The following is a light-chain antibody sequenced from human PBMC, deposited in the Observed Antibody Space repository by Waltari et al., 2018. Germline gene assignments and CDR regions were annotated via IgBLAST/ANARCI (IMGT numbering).Light chain of an antibody. J-gene: IGLJ3*02. CDR3: SSYAGTNPRV. Sequence: QSALTQPPSASGPLEPSVTISCTGTSSDIGYYNYVSWHQQHPGKAPKVIIYEVSNRRPGVPARFFGAKSGNTTAMTVSGVQAEEEADYYCSSYAGTNPRVFGGGTKLTVL. V-gene: IGLV2-8*01. CDR1: SSDIGYYNY. CDR2: EVS.